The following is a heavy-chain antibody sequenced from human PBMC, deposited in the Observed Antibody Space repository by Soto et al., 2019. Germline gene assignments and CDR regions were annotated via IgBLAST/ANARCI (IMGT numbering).Heavy chain of an antibody. V-gene: IGHV3-30*04. D-gene: IGHD5-12*01. Sequence: GESLKISCAASGFTFSSYAMHWVRQAPGKGLEWVAVISYDGSNKYYADSVKGRFTISRDNSKNTLYLQMNSLRAEDTAVYYCARGSYDIVATIDYWGQGTLVTVSS. CDR3: ARGSYDIVATIDY. CDR2: ISYDGSNK. CDR1: GFTFSSYA. J-gene: IGHJ4*02.